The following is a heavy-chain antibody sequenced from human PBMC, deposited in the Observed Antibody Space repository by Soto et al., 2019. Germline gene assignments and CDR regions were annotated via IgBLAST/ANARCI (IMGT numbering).Heavy chain of an antibody. CDR1: GFTFSSYW. V-gene: IGHV3-74*01. CDR3: VRGDGDYYDGNGYLGRH. CDR2: IKNDGSGT. Sequence: EGQLVESGGGLVQPGGSLRLSCAASGFTFSSYWMHWVRQVPGKGPVWVSRIKNDGSGTYYADSVKGRLTMSRDNAKNTVYLQMNSLIAEDTAVYYCVRGDGDYYDGNGYLGRHWGQGTLVTVSS. J-gene: IGHJ4*02. D-gene: IGHD3-22*01.